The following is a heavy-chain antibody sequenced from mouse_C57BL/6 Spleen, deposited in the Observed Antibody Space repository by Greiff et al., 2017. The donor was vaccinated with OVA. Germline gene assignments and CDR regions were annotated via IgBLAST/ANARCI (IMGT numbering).Heavy chain of an antibody. CDR2: IDPETGGT. CDR3: TRLETVGFAY. V-gene: IGHV1-15*01. J-gene: IGHJ3*01. CDR1: GYTFTDYE. Sequence: VKLMESGAELVRPGASVTLSCKASGYTFTDYEMHWVKQTPVHGLEWIGAIDPETGGTAYNQKFKGKAILTADKSSSTAYMELRSLTSEDSAVYYCTRLETVGFAYWGQGTLVTVSA.